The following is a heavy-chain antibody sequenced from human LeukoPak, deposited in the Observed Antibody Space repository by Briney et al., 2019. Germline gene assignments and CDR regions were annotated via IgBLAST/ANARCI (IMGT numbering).Heavy chain of an antibody. CDR1: GGSFSGYY. V-gene: IGHV4-34*01. J-gene: IGHJ4*02. Sequence: PSETLSLTCAVYGGSFSGYYWTWIRQSPGKGLEWIGEINHGGSTNFNASLKSRVTLSVDTSRNQFSLKLDSVTAADTSVYYCARKREGYNCFDSWGQETLVTVSS. D-gene: IGHD5-24*01. CDR3: ARKREGYNCFDS. CDR2: INHGGST.